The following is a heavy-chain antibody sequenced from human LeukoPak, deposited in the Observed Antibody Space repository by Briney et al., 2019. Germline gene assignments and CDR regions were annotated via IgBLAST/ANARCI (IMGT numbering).Heavy chain of an antibody. J-gene: IGHJ4*02. Sequence: GASVKVSCKASGYTFTSHGISWVRQAPGQGLEWMGGIIPIFGTANYAQKFQGRVTITTDESTSTAYMELSSLRSEDTAVYYCARPQPHWGGGPLVYWGQGTLVTVSS. CDR1: GYTFTSHG. CDR2: IIPIFGTA. V-gene: IGHV1-69*05. D-gene: IGHD7-27*01. CDR3: ARPQPHWGGGPLVY.